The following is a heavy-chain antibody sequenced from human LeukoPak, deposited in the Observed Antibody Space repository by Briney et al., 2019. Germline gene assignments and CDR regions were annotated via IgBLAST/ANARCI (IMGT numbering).Heavy chain of an antibody. CDR1: GFTFSSYS. CDR3: AKDTSQLLLDAFDI. J-gene: IGHJ3*02. CDR2: ISSSSSYI. Sequence: GGSLRLSCAASGFTFSSYSMNWVRQAPGKGLEWVSSISSSSSYIYYADSVKGRFTISRDNAKNSLYLQMNSLRAEDTAVYYCAKDTSQLLLDAFDIWGQGTMVTVSS. V-gene: IGHV3-21*01. D-gene: IGHD2-2*01.